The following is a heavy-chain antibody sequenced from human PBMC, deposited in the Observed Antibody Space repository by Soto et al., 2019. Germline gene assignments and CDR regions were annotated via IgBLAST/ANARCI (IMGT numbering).Heavy chain of an antibody. CDR2: IYSGGST. CDR3: ARASGGDILTGYQYYYYYGMDV. CDR1: GFTVSSNY. Sequence: GGSLRLSCAASGFTVSSNYMSWVRQAPGKGLEWVSVIYSGGSTYYADSEKGRFTISRDNSKNTLYLQLNSLRAEDTAVYYCARASGGDILTGYQYYYYYGMDVWGQGTTVTVSS. J-gene: IGHJ6*02. D-gene: IGHD3-9*01. V-gene: IGHV3-53*01.